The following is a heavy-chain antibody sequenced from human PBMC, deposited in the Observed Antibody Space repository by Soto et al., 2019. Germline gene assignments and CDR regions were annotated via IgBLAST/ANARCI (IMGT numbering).Heavy chain of an antibody. J-gene: IGHJ6*02. CDR2: TYNSANT. D-gene: IGHD3-22*01. Sequence: AETLSLTCTVCGDCISSYYWCWIRQPAGNGLDWIGRTYNSANTNYNHSVKSQVTMSVDPSKNQFYLKLSSVTAADTAAYYCERGNYYNSSAYPAHYYYGTDVWGQGTTVTVSS. CDR1: GDCISSYY. V-gene: IGHV4-4*07. CDR3: ERGNYYNSSAYPAHYYYGTDV.